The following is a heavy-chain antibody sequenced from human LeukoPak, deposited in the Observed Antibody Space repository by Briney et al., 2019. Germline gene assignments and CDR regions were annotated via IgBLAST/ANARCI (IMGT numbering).Heavy chain of an antibody. CDR1: GFTFSSYG. V-gene: IGHV3-30*18. CDR2: ISYDGSNK. D-gene: IGHD3-10*01. CDR3: AKDWYGSGSYDY. J-gene: IGHJ4*02. Sequence: PGRSLRLSCAASGFTFSSYGMHWVRQAPGKGLEWVAVISYDGSNKYYADSVKGRFTISRDNSKNTLNLQMNSLRAEDTAVYYCAKDWYGSGSYDYWGQGTLVAVSS.